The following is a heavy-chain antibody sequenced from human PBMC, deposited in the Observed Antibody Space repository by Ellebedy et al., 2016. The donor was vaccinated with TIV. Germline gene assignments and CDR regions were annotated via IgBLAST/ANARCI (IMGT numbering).Heavy chain of an antibody. J-gene: IGHJ4*02. CDR3: ARVLGYGGSRFYFDY. CDR2: ISDSATTI. D-gene: IGHD5-12*01. Sequence: GGSLRLSCAASGFTFSDYYMNWVRQAPGKGLEWIAYISDSATTIKYADSVKGRFTVSRDNAKNSLFLQMSSLRTDDTAIYYCARVLGYGGSRFYFDYWGQGSLVTGSS. V-gene: IGHV3-11*01. CDR1: GFTFSDYY.